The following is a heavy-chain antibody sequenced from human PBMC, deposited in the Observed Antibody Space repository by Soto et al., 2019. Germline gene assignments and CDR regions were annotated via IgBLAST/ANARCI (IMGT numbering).Heavy chain of an antibody. J-gene: IGHJ6*02. CDR2: ISSGGGST. D-gene: IGHD3-3*01. Sequence: DEHLVESGGGSLQPGGSLRLSCAASGFSFRNYGMTWVRQSPGKGLEWVSLISSGGGSTDYADSVKGRFTISRDNSQNMLFLQMTGLRGDDTALYYCAKLKGGLGRFYGMDAWDQGTMVIVSS. CDR3: AKLKGGLGRFYGMDA. V-gene: IGHV3-23*04. CDR1: GFSFRNYG.